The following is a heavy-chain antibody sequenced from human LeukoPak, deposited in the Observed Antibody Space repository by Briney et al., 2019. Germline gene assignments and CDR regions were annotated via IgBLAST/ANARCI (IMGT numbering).Heavy chain of an antibody. V-gene: IGHV3-7*01. CDR2: INQDGSEE. Sequence: AGSLRLSSAASGSTFSHYWMTWVRQAPGKGLEWVARINQDGSEEYYMDSVKARFTISRDNAKNSVFLQMNSLRAEDTAVYYCVRDGGVSGYDLLDYWGQGTLVTVSS. CDR1: GSTFSHYW. D-gene: IGHD5-12*01. CDR3: VRDGGVSGYDLLDY. J-gene: IGHJ4*02.